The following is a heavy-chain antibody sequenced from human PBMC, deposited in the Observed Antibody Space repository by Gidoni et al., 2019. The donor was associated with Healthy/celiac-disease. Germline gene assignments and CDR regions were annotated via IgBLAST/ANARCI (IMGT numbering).Heavy chain of an antibody. CDR1: GFTFSSYA. Sequence: EVQPVASGGGLVQPGGSLRLPWAASGFTFSSYAMNWVRQAPGRGLEWVSYISRSGNTIYYAGSVKGRFTVSRDGAKNSLYLQMNSLRAEDTAVYYCARDVSGSLGDYWGQGTLLTVSS. CDR2: ISRSGNTI. D-gene: IGHD3-10*01. J-gene: IGHJ4*02. V-gene: IGHV3-48*03. CDR3: ARDVSGSLGDY.